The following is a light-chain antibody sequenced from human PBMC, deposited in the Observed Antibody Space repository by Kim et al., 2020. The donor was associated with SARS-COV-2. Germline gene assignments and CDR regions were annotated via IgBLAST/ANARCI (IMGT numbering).Light chain of an antibody. J-gene: IGLJ3*02. CDR2: GDS. Sequence: SYELTQPPSVSVSPGQTARITCSGDVLTNQFAYWYQQKADQAPVLVIYGDSERPSGIPERFSGSSSGITVTLTISGVQGEDEADYYCQSADNNGIRVFGGGTQLTVL. CDR1: VLTNQF. CDR3: QSADNNGIRV. V-gene: IGLV3-25*03.